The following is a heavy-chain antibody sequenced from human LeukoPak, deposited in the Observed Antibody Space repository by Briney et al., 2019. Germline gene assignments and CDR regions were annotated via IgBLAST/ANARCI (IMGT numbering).Heavy chain of an antibody. V-gene: IGHV4-34*01. D-gene: IGHD6-6*01. CDR2: INHSGST. CDR3: ARMQPVRYYYYGMDV. Sequence: SETLSLTCAVYGGSFSGYYWSWIRQPPGKGLEWIGEINHSGSTNYNPSLKSRVTISVDTSKNQFSLKLSSVTAADTAVYYCARMQPVRYYYYGMDVWGQGTTATVSS. J-gene: IGHJ6*02. CDR1: GGSFSGYY.